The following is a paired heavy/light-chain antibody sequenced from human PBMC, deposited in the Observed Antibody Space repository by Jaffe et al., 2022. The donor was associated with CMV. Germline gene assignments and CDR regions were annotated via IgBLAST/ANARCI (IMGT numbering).Heavy chain of an antibody. V-gene: IGHV3-21*06. CDR3: AGDKGYSWRYGLDV. D-gene: IGHD1-1*01. CDR2: ISSNSAYT. J-gene: IGHJ6*02. CDR1: GFTFSSYS. Sequence: EVQLVESGGGLVKPGGSLRLSCAASGFTFSSYSMNWVRQAPGKGLEWVSCISSNSAYTFYADSAKGRFTISRDNAKNTLYLHMNSLRAEDTAVYYCAGDKGYSWRYGLDVWGQGTTVTVSS.
Light chain of an antibody. Sequence: QSALTQPASVSGSPGQSITISCTGTSSDVGSHNVVSWYQQHPGQAPKLMIYEVNERPSGISNRFSGSKSGNTASLTISGLQADDEADYYCLSYAGGITHLVFGGGTKLAVL. V-gene: IGLV2-23*02. J-gene: IGLJ2*01. CDR1: SSDVGSHNV. CDR3: LSYAGGITHLV. CDR2: EVN.